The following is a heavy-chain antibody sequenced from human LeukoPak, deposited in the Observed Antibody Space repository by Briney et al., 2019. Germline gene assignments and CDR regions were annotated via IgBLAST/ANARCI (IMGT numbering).Heavy chain of an antibody. J-gene: IGHJ4*02. CDR2: INPNSGGT. CDR1: GYTFTGYY. Sequence: GASVKVSCKASGYTFTGYYMHWVRQAPGQGLEWMGWINPNSGGTNYAQKFQGRVTMTRDTSISTAYMELSRLRSDDTAVYYCAMHTTRGRYQLLSTYYFDYWGQGTLVTVSS. CDR3: AMHTTRGRYQLLSTYYFDY. V-gene: IGHV1-2*02. D-gene: IGHD2-2*01.